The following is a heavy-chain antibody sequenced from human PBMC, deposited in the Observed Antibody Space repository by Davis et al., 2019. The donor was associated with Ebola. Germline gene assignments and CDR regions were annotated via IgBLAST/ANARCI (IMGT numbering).Heavy chain of an antibody. V-gene: IGHV3-7*01. D-gene: IGHD2-2*01. CDR2: LKQDGSER. Sequence: GGSLRLSCVASGFTFSSYWMSWVRQAPGKGLEWVANLKQDGSERYYVDSVKGRFTISRDNAKNSLYLQMNSLRAEDTTLYYCARAGWDIVVVPAAHHTFDYWGQGTLVTVSS. J-gene: IGHJ4*02. CDR3: ARAGWDIVVVPAAHHTFDY. CDR1: GFTFSSYW.